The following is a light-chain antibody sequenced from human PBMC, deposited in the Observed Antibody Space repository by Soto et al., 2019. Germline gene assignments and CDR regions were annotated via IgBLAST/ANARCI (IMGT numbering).Light chain of an antibody. V-gene: IGKV1-12*01. CDR3: QQSYSSPPT. Sequence: DIQMTQSPSSVSASAGDRVTITFRASQGISSWLVWYQQKPGKAPKLLIFAASSLQSGVPSRFSGSRSGPDFTLTISSLQPEDFATYYCQQSYSSPPTFGQGTKVDIK. CDR2: AAS. CDR1: QGISSW. J-gene: IGKJ1*01.